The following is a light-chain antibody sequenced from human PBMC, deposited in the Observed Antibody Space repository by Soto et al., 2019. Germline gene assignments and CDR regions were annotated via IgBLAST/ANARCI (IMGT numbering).Light chain of an antibody. CDR3: QQYNSYPIT. Sequence: DIQMTQSPSSLSASVGDRVTIACRASQSISNYLNWYQQRPGKAPKLLIYDASSLESGVPSRFSGSGSGTEFTLTISSLQPDDFATYYCQQYNSYPITFGQGTRLEI. J-gene: IGKJ5*01. CDR2: DAS. CDR1: QSISNY. V-gene: IGKV1-5*01.